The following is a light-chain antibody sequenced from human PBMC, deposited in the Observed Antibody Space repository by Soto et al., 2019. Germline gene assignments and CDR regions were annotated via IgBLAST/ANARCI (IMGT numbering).Light chain of an antibody. CDR2: DAS. CDR1: QYISTY. J-gene: IGKJ5*01. CDR3: QQSYDTPT. Sequence: DLQMTQSPSSLAASEGDRVTIICRASQYISTYLNWYQQKPGKAPNLLIYDASSLEGGVPSRFSGSGSGTEFTLTISSLQPEDFATYYCQQSYDTPTFGQGTRLEIK. V-gene: IGKV1-39*01.